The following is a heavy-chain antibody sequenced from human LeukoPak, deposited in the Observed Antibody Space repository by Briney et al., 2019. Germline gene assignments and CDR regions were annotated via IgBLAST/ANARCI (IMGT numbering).Heavy chain of an antibody. CDR2: MYYSGST. CDR1: GGSISSGDYY. J-gene: IGHJ6*03. CDR3: ARENGRGSTSHYYYYMDV. V-gene: IGHV4-30-4*01. D-gene: IGHD2-2*01. Sequence: SQTLSLTCTVSGGSISSGDYYWSWIRQPPGKGLEWIAYMYYSGSTYYNPSLKSRVTMSADTSKNQLSLKLSSVTAADTAVYYCARENGRGSTSHYYYYMDVWGKGTTVTVSS.